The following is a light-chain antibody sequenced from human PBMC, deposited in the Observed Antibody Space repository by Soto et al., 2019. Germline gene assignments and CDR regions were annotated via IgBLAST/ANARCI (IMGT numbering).Light chain of an antibody. J-gene: IGKJ5*01. CDR2: AAS. CDR1: QDIFNW. CDR3: QQASAFPIT. V-gene: IGKV1D-12*01. Sequence: DIQMTQSPSSVSASVGDRVTISCRASQDIFNWLAWYQQKPGKAPKLLIFAASSLQSGVPSRFSGNVSGTDFTLTISSLQPDDVATYFCQQASAFPITFGQGTRLEIK.